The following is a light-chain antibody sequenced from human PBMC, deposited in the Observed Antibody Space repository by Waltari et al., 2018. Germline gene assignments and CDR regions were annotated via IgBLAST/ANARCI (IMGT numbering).Light chain of an antibody. CDR2: KAS. CDR1: QSFSNW. Sequence: DIQMTQSPSSLSASVGDRVTITCRASQSFSNWLAWYQQKPGKAPILLIYKASILKSGVPSRFSGSGSGTQFTLTISSLQPGDFATYYCQQYNTYSSFGQGTKLEIK. CDR3: QQYNTYSS. J-gene: IGKJ2*01. V-gene: IGKV1-5*03.